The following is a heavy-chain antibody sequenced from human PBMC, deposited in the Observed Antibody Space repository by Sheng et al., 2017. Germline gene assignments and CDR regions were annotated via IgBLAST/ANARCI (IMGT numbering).Heavy chain of an antibody. CDR1: GFTFSNSD. D-gene: IGHD3-10*01. Sequence: VQLVESGGGLVQPGGSLRLSCAASGFTFSNSDIKWVRQAPGKGLEWVAVISYDGNGKYYPDSVRGRFTVSRDNAQNTGYLQIDDLRDDDTALYFCARGATGDYWGQGTLVIVSS. V-gene: IGHV3-30*14. CDR2: ISYDGNGK. J-gene: IGHJ4*02. CDR3: ARGATGDY.